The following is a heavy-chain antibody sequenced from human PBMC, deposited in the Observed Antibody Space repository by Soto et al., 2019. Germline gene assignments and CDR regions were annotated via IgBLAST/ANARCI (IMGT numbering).Heavy chain of an antibody. J-gene: IGHJ4*02. CDR3: ARVRSSTSCYDY. D-gene: IGHD2-2*01. V-gene: IGHV4-59*08. CDR1: GGSISSSY. Sequence: PSETLSLTCTVSGGSISSSYWSWIRQPPGKGLEWIGYIYYSGSTNYNPSLKSRVTISVDTSKNQFSLKLSSVTAADTAVYYCARVRSSTSCYDYWGQGTLVTVSS. CDR2: IYYSGST.